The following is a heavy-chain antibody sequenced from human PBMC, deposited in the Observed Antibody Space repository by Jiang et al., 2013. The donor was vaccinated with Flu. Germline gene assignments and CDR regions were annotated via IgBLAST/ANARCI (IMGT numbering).Heavy chain of an antibody. Sequence: KSRVTISVDTSKNQFSLKLSSVTAADTAVYYCASVVVTAIRGYYYYYGMDVWGQGTTVTVSS. D-gene: IGHD2-21*02. CDR3: ASVVVTAIRGYYYYYGMDV. V-gene: IGHV4-39*01. J-gene: IGHJ6*02.